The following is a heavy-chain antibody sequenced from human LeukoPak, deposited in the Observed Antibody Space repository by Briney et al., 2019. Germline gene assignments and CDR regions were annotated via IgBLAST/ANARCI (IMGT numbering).Heavy chain of an antibody. CDR2: ISNTGDST. CDR3: AKVGSGSYYPN. CDR1: GFTFSSYA. V-gene: IGHV3-23*01. D-gene: IGHD1-26*01. J-gene: IGHJ4*02. Sequence: GGSLRLSCAASGFTFSSYAMSWVRQAPGKGLEWVSSISNTGDSTYYADSTKGRFTISRDNSKNTLFLQMNSLRADDTAVYFCAKVGSGSYYPNWGQGTLVTVSS.